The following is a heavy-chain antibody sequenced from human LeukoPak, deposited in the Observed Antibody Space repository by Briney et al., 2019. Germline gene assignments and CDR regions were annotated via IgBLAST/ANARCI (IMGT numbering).Heavy chain of an antibody. CDR3: ARVNSSGYPLRLDY. V-gene: IGHV4-30-2*01. D-gene: IGHD3-22*01. CDR2: IYHSGST. CDR1: GGSISSGGYS. J-gene: IGHJ4*02. Sequence: SETLSLTCAVSGGSISSGGYSWSWIRQPPGKGLEWIGYIYHSGSTYYNPSLKSRVTISVDRSKNQFSLKLSSVTAADTAVYYCARVNSSGYPLRLDYWGQGTLVTVSS.